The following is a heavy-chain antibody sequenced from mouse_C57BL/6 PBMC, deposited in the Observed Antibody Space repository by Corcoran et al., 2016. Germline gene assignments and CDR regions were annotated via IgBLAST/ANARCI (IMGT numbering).Heavy chain of an antibody. CDR3: ARSDWDEDFDY. Sequence: QVQLKQSGAELVRPGASVKLSCKASGYTFTDYYINWVKQRPGQGLEWIARIYPGSGNTYYNEKFKGKATLTAEKSSSTAYMQLSSLTSEDSAVYFCARSDWDEDFDYWGQGTTLTVSS. D-gene: IGHD4-1*01. J-gene: IGHJ2*01. CDR2: IYPGSGNT. V-gene: IGHV1-76*01. CDR1: GYTFTDYY.